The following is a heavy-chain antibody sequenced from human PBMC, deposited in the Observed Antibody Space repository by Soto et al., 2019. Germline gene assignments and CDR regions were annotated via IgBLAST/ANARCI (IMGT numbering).Heavy chain of an antibody. D-gene: IGHD6-19*01. CDR2: ISYDGSNK. Sequence: QVQLVESGGGVVQPGRSLRLSCAASGFTFSSYAMHWVRQAPGKGLEWVAVISYDGSNKYYADSVKGRFTISRDNSKNTLYLQMNSLRAEDTAVYYCARELRPQWLARYYYYGMDVWGQGTTVTVSS. V-gene: IGHV3-30-3*01. J-gene: IGHJ6*02. CDR1: GFTFSSYA. CDR3: ARELRPQWLARYYYYGMDV.